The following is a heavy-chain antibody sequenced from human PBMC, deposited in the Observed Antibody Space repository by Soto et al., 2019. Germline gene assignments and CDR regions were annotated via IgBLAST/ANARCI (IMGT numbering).Heavy chain of an antibody. CDR3: ARMYGDYGLNGNYYGMDV. J-gene: IGHJ6*02. CDR1: GFTFSSYS. D-gene: IGHD4-17*01. CDR2: ISSSSSYI. V-gene: IGHV3-21*01. Sequence: EVQLVESGGGLVKPGGSLRLSCAASGFTFSSYSMNWAHQAPGKGLEWVSSISSSSSYIYFADSVKGRFTISRDNAKNSLYLQMNSLRAEDTAVYYCARMYGDYGLNGNYYGMDVWGQGTTVTVSS.